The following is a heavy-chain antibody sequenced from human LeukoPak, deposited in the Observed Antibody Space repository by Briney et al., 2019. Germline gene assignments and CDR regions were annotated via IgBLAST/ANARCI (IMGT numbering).Heavy chain of an antibody. V-gene: IGHV4-39*07. Sequence: PSETLSLTCTVSGGSISSSSYYWGWCRQPPGKGLEWIGSIYYSGSTYYNPSLKSRVTISVDKSKNQFSLKLSSVTAADTAVYYCARERGGPNGSYRTVNWFDPWGQGTLVTVSS. CDR2: IYYSGST. CDR1: GGSISSSSYY. D-gene: IGHD3-16*02. J-gene: IGHJ5*02. CDR3: ARERGGPNGSYRTVNWFDP.